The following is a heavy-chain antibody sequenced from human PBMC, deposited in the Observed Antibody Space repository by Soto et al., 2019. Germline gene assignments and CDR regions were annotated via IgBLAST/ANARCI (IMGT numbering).Heavy chain of an antibody. D-gene: IGHD5-18*01. V-gene: IGHV3-48*03. J-gene: IGHJ4*02. Sequence: GWSLRLSCAASVFTFISFEMNWVRQAPGRGLEWISFITSSGRTMSYGDSVKGRFTISRDNADNSLHLQMNSLRAEDTAVYYCVRQAFSYSYAHPYFFDYWGQGILVTVSS. CDR1: VFTFISFE. CDR3: VRQAFSYSYAHPYFFDY. CDR2: ITSSGRTM.